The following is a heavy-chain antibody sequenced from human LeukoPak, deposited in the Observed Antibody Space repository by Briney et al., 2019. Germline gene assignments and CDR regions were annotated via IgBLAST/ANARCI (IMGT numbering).Heavy chain of an antibody. D-gene: IGHD2-21*02. CDR2: ISSSSTYI. V-gene: IGHV3-21*01. Sequence: GGSLRLSCAASGFTFDDYAMHWVRQAPGKGLEWVSSISSSSTYIYYTESVKGRFTISRDNAKNSLFLQMNSLRAEDSAVYYCAREPHDFHEEDGFDIWGQGTLVTVSS. J-gene: IGHJ3*02. CDR1: GFTFDDYA. CDR3: AREPHDFHEEDGFDI.